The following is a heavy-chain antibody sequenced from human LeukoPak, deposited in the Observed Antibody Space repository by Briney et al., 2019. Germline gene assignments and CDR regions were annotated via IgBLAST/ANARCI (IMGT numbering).Heavy chain of an antibody. J-gene: IGHJ4*02. CDR2: IWYDGSNK. CDR1: GFTFSSYG. D-gene: IGHD3-10*01. Sequence: GGSLRLSCAASGFTFSSYGMHWVRQAPGKGLEWVAVIWYDGSNKYYADSVKGRFTISRDNSKNTLYLQMNSLRAEDTAVYYCARDDYYGSGSYNLDYWGQGTLVTVSS. CDR3: ARDDYYGSGSYNLDY. V-gene: IGHV3-33*01.